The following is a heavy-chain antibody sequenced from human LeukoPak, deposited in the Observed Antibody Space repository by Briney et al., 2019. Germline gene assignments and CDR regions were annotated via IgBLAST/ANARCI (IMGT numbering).Heavy chain of an antibody. CDR2: IYYSGST. D-gene: IGHD6-19*01. J-gene: IGHJ4*02. Sequence: NPSGTLSLTCAVSGGSISSSNWWSWVRQPPGKGLEWIGEIYYSGSTNYNPSLKSRVTISVDKSKNQFSLKLSSVTAADTALYYCARAPPRSSTGWQPGEYWGQGTLVTVSS. CDR3: ARAPPRSSTGWQPGEY. V-gene: IGHV4-4*02. CDR1: GGSISSSNW.